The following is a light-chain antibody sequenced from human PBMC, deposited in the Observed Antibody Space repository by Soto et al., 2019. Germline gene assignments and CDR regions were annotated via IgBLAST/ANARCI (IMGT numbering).Light chain of an antibody. J-gene: IGLJ3*02. CDR1: RSNIGAGYD. CDR2: AYN. V-gene: IGLV1-40*01. CDR3: QSYDTSPSGWV. Sequence: QSVLTQAPSESGAPGQRVTISCTGSRSNIGAGYDVHWYQQLPGTAPKLLIYAYNNRPSGVPDRFSGSKSGTSASLAITGLQAEDEADYYCQSYDTSPSGWVFGGGTKLTVL.